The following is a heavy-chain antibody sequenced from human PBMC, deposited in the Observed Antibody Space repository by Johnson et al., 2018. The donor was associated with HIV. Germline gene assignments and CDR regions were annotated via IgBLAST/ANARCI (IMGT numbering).Heavy chain of an antibody. Sequence: VQLVESGGGVVRPGGSLRLSCAASGFTFDDYAMHWVRQAPGKGLEWVSGISRNSDKIGYADSVRGRFTISRDNSKNTLYLQMNSLRAEDTAVYYCARGYGGNYDAFDIWGQGTMVTVSS. CDR1: GFTFDDYA. CDR2: ISRNSDKI. D-gene: IGHD4-23*01. CDR3: ARGYGGNYDAFDI. J-gene: IGHJ3*02. V-gene: IGHV3-9*01.